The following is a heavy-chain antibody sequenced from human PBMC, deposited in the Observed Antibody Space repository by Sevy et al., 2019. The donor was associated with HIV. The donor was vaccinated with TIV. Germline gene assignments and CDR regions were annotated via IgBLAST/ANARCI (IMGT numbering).Heavy chain of an antibody. CDR3: ARYAYDSNFDY. CDR1: GFTFSNYW. CDR2: IRGDGTTT. V-gene: IGHV3-74*01. J-gene: IGHJ4*02. Sequence: GGSLRLSCAASGFTFSNYWIHWVRQVPGKGPTWVSNIRGDGTTTVYADSVKGRFTISRDNAKNTLYLQMNNLRAEDTATYYCARYAYDSNFDYWGQRTLVTVSS. D-gene: IGHD3-16*01.